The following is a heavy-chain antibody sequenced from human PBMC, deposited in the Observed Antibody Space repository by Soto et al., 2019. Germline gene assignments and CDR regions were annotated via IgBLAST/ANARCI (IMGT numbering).Heavy chain of an antibody. CDR3: ARTYSSSWNYLDY. CDR2: ISFDGSLK. CDR1: GFTFDSHT. D-gene: IGHD6-13*01. Sequence: QVQLVESGGGVVQPGRSLRLSCTASGFTFDSHTMHWVRQSPGKGLVWVALISFDGSLKYDSDSVKGRFSISRDNSKNTVFLEMNSLRPEDTAVYYCARTYSSSWNYLDYWGQGVQVIVSS. V-gene: IGHV3-30*04. J-gene: IGHJ4*02.